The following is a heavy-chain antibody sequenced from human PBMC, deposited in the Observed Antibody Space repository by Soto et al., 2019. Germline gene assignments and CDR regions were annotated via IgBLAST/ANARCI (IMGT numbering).Heavy chain of an antibody. CDR2: IIPIFGTA. V-gene: IGHV1-69*12. D-gene: IGHD1-20*01. CDR3: ARDGKYNWNDVRAFDI. J-gene: IGHJ3*02. CDR1: GGTFSSYA. Sequence: QVQLVQSGAEVKKPGSSVKVSCKASGGTFSSYAISWVRQAPGQGLEWMGGIIPIFGTANYAQKFQGRVTITADESTSTAYRELSSLRSEDTAVYYCARDGKYNWNDVRAFDIWCQGTMVTVSS.